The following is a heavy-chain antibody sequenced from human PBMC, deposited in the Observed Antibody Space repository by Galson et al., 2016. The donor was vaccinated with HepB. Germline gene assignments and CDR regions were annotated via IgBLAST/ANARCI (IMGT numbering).Heavy chain of an antibody. J-gene: IGHJ6*02. CDR2: ISAYNGNT. CDR3: AAALDDYYYGMDV. CDR1: GYISTNYA. Sequence: SVKVSCKASGYISTNYAISWVRQAPGQGLEWMGWISAYNGNTNYAQKVQGRVTMTTDTSTSTAYMELRSLRSDDTAVYYCAAALDDYYYGMDVWGQGTTVTVSS. D-gene: IGHD6-13*01. V-gene: IGHV1-18*04.